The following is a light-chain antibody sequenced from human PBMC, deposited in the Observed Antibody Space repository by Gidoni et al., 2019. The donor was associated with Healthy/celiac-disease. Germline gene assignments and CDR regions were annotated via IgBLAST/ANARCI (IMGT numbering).Light chain of an antibody. Sequence: DIQLTQSPSFLSASVGDRVTITCRASQGISSYLAWYQQKPGKAPKLLIYAASTLQSGVPSRFSGSGSGTEFTLTISSLQPEDFATYYCQQLNSYRVTFXGXTKVEIK. CDR3: QQLNSYRVT. CDR1: QGISSY. CDR2: AAS. J-gene: IGKJ4*01. V-gene: IGKV1-9*01.